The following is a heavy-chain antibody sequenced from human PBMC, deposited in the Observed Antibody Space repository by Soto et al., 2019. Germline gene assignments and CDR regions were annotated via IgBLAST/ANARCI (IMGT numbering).Heavy chain of an antibody. CDR3: ARETYGDYVGYFDP. Sequence: PSETLSLTCAVSGASISSGNWWSWVRQSPGKGLEWLGEIYHSGSTNHNPSLKSRVTISVDKSRNQFSLKLSSMTAADTAVYYCARETYGDYVGYFDPWGQGIQVTVSS. D-gene: IGHD4-17*01. J-gene: IGHJ5*02. CDR1: GASISSGNW. CDR2: IYHSGST. V-gene: IGHV4-4*02.